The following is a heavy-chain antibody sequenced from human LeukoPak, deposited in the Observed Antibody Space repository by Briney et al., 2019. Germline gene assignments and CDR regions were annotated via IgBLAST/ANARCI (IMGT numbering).Heavy chain of an antibody. V-gene: IGHV3-30*02. CDR3: ASSVGPLDY. CDR1: GFTFSSYG. Sequence: PGGSLRLSCAASGFTFSSYGLHWVRQAPGKGLEWVAFIRYDGSNKYYADSVKGRFTISRDNSKNTVHPQMNSLRAEDTAVYYCASSVGPLDYWGQGTLVTVSS. CDR2: IRYDGSNK. J-gene: IGHJ4*02. D-gene: IGHD1-26*01.